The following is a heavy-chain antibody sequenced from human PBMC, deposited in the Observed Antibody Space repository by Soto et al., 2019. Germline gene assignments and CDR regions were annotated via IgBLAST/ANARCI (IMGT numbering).Heavy chain of an antibody. D-gene: IGHD3-10*01. Sequence: EVQLVESGGGLVKPGGSLRLSCAASGFTFSSYSMNWVRQAPGKGLEWVSSISSSSSYIYYADSVKGRFTISRDNATNSRYLQRNSLRAEVTAVYYCARDTYYYGSGSYSPWGQGTLVTVSS. CDR1: GFTFSSYS. CDR3: ARDTYYYGSGSYSP. CDR2: ISSSSSYI. V-gene: IGHV3-21*01. J-gene: IGHJ5*02.